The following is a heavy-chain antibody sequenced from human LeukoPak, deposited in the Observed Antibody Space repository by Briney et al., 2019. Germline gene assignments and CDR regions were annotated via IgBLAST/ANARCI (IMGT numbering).Heavy chain of an antibody. CDR3: ASRNNQNSGSYYGEKYNWFDP. Sequence: PSETLSLTCAVSGYSISSGYYWAWIRPPPGKGLEWIGSIYHSGSTYYNPSLKSRVTISVDTSKNQLSLKLSSVTAADTAVYYCASRNNQNSGSYYGEKYNWFDPWGQGTLVTVSS. D-gene: IGHD1-26*01. CDR1: GYSISSGYY. CDR2: IYHSGST. V-gene: IGHV4-38-2*01. J-gene: IGHJ5*02.